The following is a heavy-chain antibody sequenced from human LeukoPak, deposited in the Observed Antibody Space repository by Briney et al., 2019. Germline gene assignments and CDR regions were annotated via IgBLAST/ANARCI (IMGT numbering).Heavy chain of an antibody. J-gene: IGHJ4*02. V-gene: IGHV1-8*01. CDR2: MNPNSGNT. Sequence: ASVKVSCKASGYTFTSYDINWVRQATGQGLEWMGWMNPNSGNTGYAQKFQGRVTMTRNTSTSTAYMELRSLRSDDTAVYYCARGGPGSKRYNWNYDADYWGQGTLVTVSS. CDR1: GYTFTSYD. D-gene: IGHD1-7*01. CDR3: ARGGPGSKRYNWNYDADY.